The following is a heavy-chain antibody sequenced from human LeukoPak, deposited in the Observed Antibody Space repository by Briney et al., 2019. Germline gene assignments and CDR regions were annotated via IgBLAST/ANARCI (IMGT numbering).Heavy chain of an antibody. Sequence: SETLSLTCTVSGGSISSYYWSWIRQPPGKGLEWIGYIYYSGSTNYNPSLKSRVTIPVDTSKNQFSLKLSSVPAADTAVYYCARGGGGSPVFGVVIAYFDYWGQGTLVTVSS. CDR2: IYYSGST. CDR1: GGSISSYY. CDR3: ARGGGGSPVFGVVIAYFDY. J-gene: IGHJ4*02. D-gene: IGHD3-3*01. V-gene: IGHV4-59*01.